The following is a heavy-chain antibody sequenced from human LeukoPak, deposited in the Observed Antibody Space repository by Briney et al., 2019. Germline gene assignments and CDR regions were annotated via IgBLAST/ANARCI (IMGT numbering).Heavy chain of an antibody. CDR2: IYSGGST. J-gene: IGHJ4*02. V-gene: IGHV3-53*04. D-gene: IGHD2-15*01. Sequence: GGSLRLSCAASGFTFSSYAMNWVRQAPGKGLEWVSVIYSGGSTYYADSVKGRFTISRHNSKNTLYLQMNSLRAEDTAVYYCARCGGSCYFFDYWGQGTLVTVSS. CDR3: ARCGGSCYFFDY. CDR1: GFTFSSYA.